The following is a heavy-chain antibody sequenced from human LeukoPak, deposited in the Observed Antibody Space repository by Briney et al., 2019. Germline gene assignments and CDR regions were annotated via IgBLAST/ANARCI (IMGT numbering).Heavy chain of an antibody. Sequence: PSETLSLTCTVSDGSISTSSYLWGWIRLPLGKGLEWIGSIIFGGSTYYNPSLKSRDTISVDTSRNQVSLKLSSVTAADTAVYYCARQPSLSYCSSGTCWFDLWGQGTRVTVSS. CDR1: DGSISTSSYL. CDR2: IIFGGST. D-gene: IGHD2-2*01. J-gene: IGHJ5*02. CDR3: ARQPSLSYCSSGTCWFDL. V-gene: IGHV4-39*01.